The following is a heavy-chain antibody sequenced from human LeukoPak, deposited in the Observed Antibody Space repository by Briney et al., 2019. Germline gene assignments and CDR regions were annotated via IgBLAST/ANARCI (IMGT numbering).Heavy chain of an antibody. CDR3: AKGGGDTAIVSESDNWFDP. CDR1: GFTFSSYA. Sequence: GGSLRLSCAASGFTFSSYAMSWVRQAPGKGLEWVSAISGSGGSTYYADSVKGRFTISRDNSRNTLYLQMNSLRAEDTAVYYCAKGGGDTAIVSESDNWFDPWGQGTLVTVSS. CDR2: ISGSGGST. V-gene: IGHV3-23*01. J-gene: IGHJ5*02. D-gene: IGHD5-18*01.